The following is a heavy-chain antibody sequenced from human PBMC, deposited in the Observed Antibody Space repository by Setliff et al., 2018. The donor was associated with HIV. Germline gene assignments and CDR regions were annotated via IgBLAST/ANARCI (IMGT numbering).Heavy chain of an antibody. CDR3: APLLWFGESSWFDP. Sequence: PSLTCTVSGGSISSSRYYWGWIRQPPGKGLEWIGTVYYSGSTYYNPSLKSRVTISVDTSKNHFSLRLSSVTAADTAVYYCAPLLWFGESSWFDPWGQGTLVTVS. CDR1: GGSISSSRYY. D-gene: IGHD3-10*01. CDR2: VYYSGST. V-gene: IGHV4-39*02. J-gene: IGHJ5*02.